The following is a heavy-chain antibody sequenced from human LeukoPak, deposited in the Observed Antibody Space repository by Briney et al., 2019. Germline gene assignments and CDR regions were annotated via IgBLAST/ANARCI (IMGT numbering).Heavy chain of an antibody. V-gene: IGHV4-39*07. Sequence: SETLSLTCTVSGGSISSSSYYWGWIRQPPGKGLEWIGSIYYSGNTYYNPSLKSRVTISVDTSKNQFSLKLSSVTAADTAVYYCARSGYFYDSNGYYYSQYYFDSWGQGTLVTVSS. D-gene: IGHD3-22*01. CDR1: GGSISSSSYY. CDR2: IYYSGNT. CDR3: ARSGYFYDSNGYYYSQYYFDS. J-gene: IGHJ4*02.